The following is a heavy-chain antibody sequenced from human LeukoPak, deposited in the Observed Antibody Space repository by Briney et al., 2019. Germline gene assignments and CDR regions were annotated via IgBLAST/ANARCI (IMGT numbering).Heavy chain of an antibody. CDR2: ISAYNGNT. V-gene: IGHV1-18*01. CDR1: GYSFTTYG. D-gene: IGHD3-22*01. J-gene: IGHJ4*02. Sequence: GASVKVSCKPSGYSFTTYGSTWVRQAPGQGLEWMGWISAYNGNTIYAQKFQGRVTMTTDTSTSTAYMELRSLRSDDTAVYYCARDRGKYDSSDDYYYAYYFDYWGQGTLVTVSS. CDR3: ARDRGKYDSSDDYYYAYYFDY.